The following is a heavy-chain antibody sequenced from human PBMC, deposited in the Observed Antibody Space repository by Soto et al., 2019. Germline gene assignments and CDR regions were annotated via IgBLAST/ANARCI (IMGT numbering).Heavy chain of an antibody. CDR2: IYYSGST. Sequence: SETLSLTCTVSGGSIISYYWSWIRQPPGKGLEWIGYIYYSGSTNYNPSLKSRVTISVDTSKNQFSLKLSSVTAADTAVYYCARVGAMVRGVDDYYYGMDVWGQGTTVTVS. J-gene: IGHJ6*02. D-gene: IGHD3-10*01. CDR3: ARVGAMVRGVDDYYYGMDV. V-gene: IGHV4-59*01. CDR1: GGSIISYY.